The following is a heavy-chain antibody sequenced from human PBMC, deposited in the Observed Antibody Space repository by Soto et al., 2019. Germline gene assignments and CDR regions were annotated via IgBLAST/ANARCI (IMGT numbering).Heavy chain of an antibody. CDR2: IYYSGST. CDR3: ARDRMLDP. CDR1: GGSISSYY. V-gene: IGHV4-59*01. J-gene: IGHJ5*02. D-gene: IGHD2-8*01. Sequence: PSETLSLTCTVSGGSISSYYWSWIRQPPGKGLEWIGYIYYSGSTNYNPSLKSRVTISVDTSKNQFSLKLSSVTTADTAVYYCARDRMLDPWGQGTLVTVSS.